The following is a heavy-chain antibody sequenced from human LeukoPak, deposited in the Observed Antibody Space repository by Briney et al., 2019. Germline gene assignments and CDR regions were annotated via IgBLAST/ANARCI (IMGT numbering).Heavy chain of an antibody. J-gene: IGHJ3*02. CDR3: ARGGPIYDILTGYYRLKAFDI. CDR2: INHSGST. CDR1: VGSFSGYY. D-gene: IGHD3-9*01. V-gene: IGHV4-34*01. Sequence: TETLSLTCAVYVGSFSGYYWSWIRQPPGKGLEWIGEINHSGSTNNNPSLKSRVTISVDTSKNQFSLKLSSVTAADTAVYYCARGGPIYDILTGYYRLKAFDIWGQGTMVTVSS.